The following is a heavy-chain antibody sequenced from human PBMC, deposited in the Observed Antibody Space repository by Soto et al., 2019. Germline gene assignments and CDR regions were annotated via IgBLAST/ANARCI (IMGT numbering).Heavy chain of an antibody. Sequence: SETLSLTCTVSGGSISSGGYYWSWIRQHPGKGLEWIGYIYYSGSTYYNPSLKSRVTISVDTSKNQFSLKLSSVTAADTAVYYCARGPYRYASAWFDPWGQGTLVTVSS. V-gene: IGHV4-31*03. CDR2: IYYSGST. D-gene: IGHD5-12*01. CDR3: ARGPYRYASAWFDP. CDR1: GGSISSGGYY. J-gene: IGHJ5*02.